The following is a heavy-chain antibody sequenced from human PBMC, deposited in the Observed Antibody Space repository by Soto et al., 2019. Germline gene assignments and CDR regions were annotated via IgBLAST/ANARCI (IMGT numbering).Heavy chain of an antibody. Sequence: QVQLVQSGAEVKKPGASVKVSCKASGYTFTSYDINWVRQATGQGLEWMGWMNPNSGNTGYAQKFQGRVTMTRNTSISTAYMELSSLRSEDTAVYYCASWIVVVPSTLVDYWGQGTLVTVSS. V-gene: IGHV1-8*01. J-gene: IGHJ4*02. CDR1: GYTFTSYD. CDR3: ASWIVVVPSTLVDY. D-gene: IGHD2-2*01. CDR2: MNPNSGNT.